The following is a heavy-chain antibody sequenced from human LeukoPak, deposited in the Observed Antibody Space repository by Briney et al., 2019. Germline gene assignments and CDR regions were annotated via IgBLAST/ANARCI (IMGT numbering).Heavy chain of an antibody. Sequence: ASVKVSCKASGYTFTNYDINWVRQAAGQGVEGMGWMNPSNGNTGYAQKFQGRVTMTRNTSISTAYMELSSLRSEDTAVYYCARDYYGSGSSRGYWGQGTLVTVSS. V-gene: IGHV1-8*01. CDR2: MNPSNGNT. D-gene: IGHD3-10*01. J-gene: IGHJ4*02. CDR3: ARDYYGSGSSRGY. CDR1: GYTFTNYD.